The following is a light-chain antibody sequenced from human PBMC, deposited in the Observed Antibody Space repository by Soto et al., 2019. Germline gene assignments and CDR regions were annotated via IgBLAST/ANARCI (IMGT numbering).Light chain of an antibody. CDR2: GAS. CDR1: QSISSNY. V-gene: IGKV3-20*01. J-gene: IGKJ5*01. CDR3: HQYGISPPVT. Sequence: EIVLTQSPGTLSLSPGERATLSCRASQSISSNYLAWYQQKPGQAPRLLIYGASSRATGIPDRFSGSGSGTDFTLTISRLGPEDFAMYYCHQYGISPPVTFGQGTRLEI.